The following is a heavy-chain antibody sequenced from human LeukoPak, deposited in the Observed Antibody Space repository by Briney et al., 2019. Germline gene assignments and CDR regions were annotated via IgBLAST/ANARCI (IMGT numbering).Heavy chain of an antibody. CDR1: GFTFSSYW. CDR2: ISSSSSYI. CDR3: ARDLYYYDSSDRGYFDL. V-gene: IGHV3-21*01. Sequence: GGSLRLSCAASGFTFSSYWMSWVRQAPGKGLEWVSSISSSSSYIYYADSVKGRFTISRDNAKNSLYLQMNSLRAEDTAVYYCARDLYYYDSSDRGYFDLWGRGTLVTVSS. J-gene: IGHJ2*01. D-gene: IGHD3-22*01.